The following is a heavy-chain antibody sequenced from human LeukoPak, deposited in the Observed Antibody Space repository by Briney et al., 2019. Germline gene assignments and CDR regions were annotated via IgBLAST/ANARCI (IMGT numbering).Heavy chain of an antibody. CDR1: GYSFTSYW. J-gene: IGHJ4*02. V-gene: IGHV5-51*01. CDR2: IYPRDSDT. CDR3: AKIDYGDYGFDY. Sequence: GESLKISFKGFGYSFTSYWIGWVRQIPGKGLEWMGIIYPRDSDTRYSPSFEGQVTISADKSISTAYLQWSSLKASDTAMYYCAKIDYGDYGFDYWGQGTLVTVSS. D-gene: IGHD4-17*01.